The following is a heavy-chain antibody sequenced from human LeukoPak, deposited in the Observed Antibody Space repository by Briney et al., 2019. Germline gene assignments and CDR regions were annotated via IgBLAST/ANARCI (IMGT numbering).Heavy chain of an antibody. Sequence: GASVKVSCKASGGTFSSYAISWVRQAPGQGLEWMGGIIPIFGTANYAQKFQGRVTITADESTSTAYMELSSLGSEDTAVYYCARGRDYGSGSYYPSYYYGMDVWGKGTTVTVSS. CDR1: GGTFSSYA. CDR2: IIPIFGTA. CDR3: ARGRDYGSGSYYPSYYYGMDV. D-gene: IGHD3-10*01. V-gene: IGHV1-69*13. J-gene: IGHJ6*04.